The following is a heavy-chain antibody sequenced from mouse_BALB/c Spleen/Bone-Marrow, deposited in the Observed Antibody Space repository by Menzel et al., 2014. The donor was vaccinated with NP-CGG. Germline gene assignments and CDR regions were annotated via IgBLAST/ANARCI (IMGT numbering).Heavy chain of an antibody. CDR2: IYPGNVNT. Sequence: QVQLQQSGPELVKPGASVRISCKASGYTFTSYYIHWVKQRPGQGLEWIGWIYPGNVNTNYNEQLKGEATLTADKSSSTAYMQLSSLTSEDSAVYFCAREGGMITTGLPYWGQGTLVTVSA. D-gene: IGHD2-4*01. V-gene: IGHV1S56*01. CDR3: AREGGMITTGLPY. J-gene: IGHJ3*01. CDR1: GYTFTSYY.